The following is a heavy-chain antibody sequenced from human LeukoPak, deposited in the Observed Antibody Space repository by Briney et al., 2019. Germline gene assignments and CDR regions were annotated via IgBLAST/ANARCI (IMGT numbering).Heavy chain of an antibody. CDR3: ARGPTTMVRGVIGFDP. Sequence: SQTLSLTCTISGGSISSGSYYWSRIRQPAGKGLEWIGRIYTSGSTNYNPSLKSRVTISVDTSKNQFSLKLSSVTAADTAVYYVARGPTTMVRGVIGFDPWGQGTLVTVSS. CDR1: GGSISSGSYY. D-gene: IGHD3-10*01. V-gene: IGHV4-61*02. CDR2: IYTSGST. J-gene: IGHJ5*02.